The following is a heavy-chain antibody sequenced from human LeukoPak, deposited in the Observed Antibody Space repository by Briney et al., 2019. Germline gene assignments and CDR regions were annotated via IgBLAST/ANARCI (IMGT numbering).Heavy chain of an antibody. CDR2: INHSGST. J-gene: IGHJ6*04. CDR1: GGSFSGYY. Sequence: SETLSLTCAVYGGSFSGYYWSWIRQPPGKGLEWIGEINHSGSTNYNPSLKSRVTISVDTSKNQFSLELSSVTAADTAVYYCATSPYYYGSGSYRYYYYGMDVWGKGTTVTVSS. V-gene: IGHV4-34*01. CDR3: ATSPYYYGSGSYRYYYYGMDV. D-gene: IGHD3-10*01.